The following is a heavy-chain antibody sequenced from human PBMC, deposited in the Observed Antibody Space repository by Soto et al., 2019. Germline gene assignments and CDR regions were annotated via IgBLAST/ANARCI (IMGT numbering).Heavy chain of an antibody. D-gene: IGHD6-19*01. CDR3: AHGSGWLSDY. CDR2: IYWDDDN. J-gene: IGHJ4*02. Sequence: QITLKESGPTLVKPTQTLTLTCTFSGFSLTSTAVGVNWIRQPPGKALEWLALIYWDDDNHYSPSLKSRLTITKDPSKNQVVFTMTNMDPVDTATYYCAHGSGWLSDYWGQGILVTVSS. V-gene: IGHV2-5*02. CDR1: GFSLTSTAVG.